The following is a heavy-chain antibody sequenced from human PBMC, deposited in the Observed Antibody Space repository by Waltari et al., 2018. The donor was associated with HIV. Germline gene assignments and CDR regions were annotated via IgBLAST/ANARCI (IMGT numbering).Heavy chain of an antibody. CDR1: GFTFSKYG. D-gene: IGHD4-17*01. CDR2: LSGSGSST. CDR3: AKRGPTVTKEFHN. V-gene: IGHV3-23*01. J-gene: IGHJ4*02. Sequence: EVQLLESGGGLVQPGGSLRLSWAAYGFTFSKYGMSWVRQDPGKGLEWVSSLSGSGSSTYYADSVKGRFTISRHNSKSTLYLQMNSLRAEDTAVYYCAKRGPTVTKEFHNWGLGTLVTVSS.